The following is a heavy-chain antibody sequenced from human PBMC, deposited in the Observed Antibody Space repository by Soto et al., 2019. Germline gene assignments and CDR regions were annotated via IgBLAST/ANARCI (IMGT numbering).Heavy chain of an antibody. CDR1: GFSFDTYS. CDR2: ISGSGHYI. Sequence: GGSLRLSCAASGFSFDTYSMHWVRQAPGKGLEWVSSISGSGHYIYYAKSMKGRFTISRDNSKNKLYLQMNSMRPEDTALYYCASDLVSSWYTEYFQHWGQGTLVTVSS. J-gene: IGHJ1*01. CDR3: ASDLVSSWYTEYFQH. D-gene: IGHD6-13*01. V-gene: IGHV3-21*04.